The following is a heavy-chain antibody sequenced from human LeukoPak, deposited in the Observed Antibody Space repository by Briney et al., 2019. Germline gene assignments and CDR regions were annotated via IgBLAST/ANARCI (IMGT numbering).Heavy chain of an antibody. D-gene: IGHD3-10*01. V-gene: IGHV3-7*01. CDR3: ARDSGDSLPLDY. CDR1: GFTFSSYA. Sequence: GGSLRLSCAASGFTFSSYAMSWVRQAPGKGLEWVANIKQDGSEKYYVDSVKGRFTISRDNAKNSLYLQMNSLRAEDTAVYYCARDSGDSLPLDYGGQGPLVPVSS. CDR2: IKQDGSEK. J-gene: IGHJ4*02.